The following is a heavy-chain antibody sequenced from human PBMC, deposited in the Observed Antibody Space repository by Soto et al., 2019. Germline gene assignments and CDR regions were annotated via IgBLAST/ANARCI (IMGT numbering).Heavy chain of an antibody. V-gene: IGHV3-48*02. D-gene: IGHD2-21*02. CDR3: ARDPRREVTTFLNY. J-gene: IGHJ4*02. CDR1: GFNISSYS. CDR2: ISSSSNNI. Sequence: EVQLVESGGGLVQPGGSLRLSCAASGFNISSYSMNWVRQAPRKGLEWVSHISSSSNNIYYADSVKGRFTISRDNAKNSLYLQMSGLRDEDTAVYYCARDPRREVTTFLNYWGQGTLVTVSP.